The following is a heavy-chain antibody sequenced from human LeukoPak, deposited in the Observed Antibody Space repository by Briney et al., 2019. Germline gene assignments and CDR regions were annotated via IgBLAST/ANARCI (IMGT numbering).Heavy chain of an antibody. CDR3: ARGCSDTCYRFDY. D-gene: IGHD2-15*01. Sequence: GGSLRLSCVVSDFTLSSHGMHWVRQAPGKGLEWVAVISSDGGKKSYADSVKGRFTISRDNSKNTLYLQMDSLRVEDTAIYYCARGCSDTCYRFDYWGQGTLATVSS. V-gene: IGHV3-30*03. CDR2: ISSDGGKK. J-gene: IGHJ4*02. CDR1: DFTLSSHG.